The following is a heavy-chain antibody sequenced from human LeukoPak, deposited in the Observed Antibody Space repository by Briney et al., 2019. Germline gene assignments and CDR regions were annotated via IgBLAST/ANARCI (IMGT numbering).Heavy chain of an antibody. Sequence: PGGSPRLSCAASGFTFSSYAMSWVRQAPGKGLEWVSAISGSGGSTYYADSVKGRFTISRDDSKNTLYLQMNSLRAEDTAVYYCAKIRGYCSSTSCFLIGAYGMGVWGQGTTVTVSS. CDR3: AKIRGYCSSTSCFLIGAYGMGV. CDR1: GFTFSSYA. V-gene: IGHV3-23*01. CDR2: ISGSGGST. J-gene: IGHJ6*02. D-gene: IGHD2-2*01.